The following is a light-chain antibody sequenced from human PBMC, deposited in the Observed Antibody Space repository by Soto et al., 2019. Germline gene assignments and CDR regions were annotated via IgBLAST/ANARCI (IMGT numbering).Light chain of an antibody. J-gene: IGLJ2*01. Sequence: QSALTQPASVSESPGQSITISCTGTSSDVGGYNYVSWYQQHPGKAPKLMIYDVSNRPSGVSNRFSGSKSGNTASLTISGLKAEDEADYYCSSYTSTRTVVFGGGTKLTVL. CDR2: DVS. V-gene: IGLV2-14*01. CDR1: SSDVGGYNY. CDR3: SSYTSTRTVV.